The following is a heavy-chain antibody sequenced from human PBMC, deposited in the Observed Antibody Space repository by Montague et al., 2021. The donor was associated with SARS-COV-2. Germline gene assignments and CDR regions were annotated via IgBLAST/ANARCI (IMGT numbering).Heavy chain of an antibody. V-gene: IGHV4-31*03. CDR1: GGSISSGGYY. CDR3: ARELRRIIMIVDIRGFDY. D-gene: IGHD3-22*01. J-gene: IGHJ4*02. Sequence: TLSLTCTVSGGSISSGGYYWSWIRQHPGKGLEWIGYIYYSGSTYYNPSLTSRVTISVDTSKNQFSLQLNSVTAEDTAVYYCARELRRIIMIVDIRGFDYWGQGTLVTVSS. CDR2: IYYSGST.